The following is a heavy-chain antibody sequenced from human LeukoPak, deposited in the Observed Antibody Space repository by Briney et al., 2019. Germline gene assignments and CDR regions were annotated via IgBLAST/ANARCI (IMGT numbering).Heavy chain of an antibody. V-gene: IGHV4-30-2*01. D-gene: IGHD1-1*01. CDR1: GGSISSGGYY. Sequence: SETLSLTCTVSGGSISSGGYYWSWIRQPPGKGLEWIGYIYHSGSTYYNPSLKSRVTISEDRSKNQFSLKLSSVTAADTAVYYCHLGHYELVSNDLRDYWGQGTLVTVSS. CDR3: HLGHYELVSNDLRDY. CDR2: IYHSGST. J-gene: IGHJ4*02.